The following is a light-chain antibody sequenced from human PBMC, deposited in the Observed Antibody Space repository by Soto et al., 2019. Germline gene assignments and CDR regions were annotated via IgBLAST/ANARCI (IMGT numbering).Light chain of an antibody. J-gene: IGKJ1*01. CDR3: QQYGSAPPWT. V-gene: IGKV3-20*01. CDR1: QSVTSSY. CDR2: GAS. Sequence: EIVLTQSPGTLSVSPGERATLSCRASQSVTSSYLAWYQQKPGQAPRLLIYGASTRATGIPDRFSGSASGTDFTLTISRLEAEDDAVYYCQQYGSAPPWTFGPGTKVDIK.